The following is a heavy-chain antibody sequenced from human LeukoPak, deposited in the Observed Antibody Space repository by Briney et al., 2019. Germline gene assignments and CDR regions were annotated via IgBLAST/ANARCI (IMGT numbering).Heavy chain of an antibody. J-gene: IGHJ5*02. CDR1: GGSISSYY. Sequence: SETLSLTCTVSGGSISSYYWSWIRQPPGKGLEWIGYIYYSGSTNYNPSLKGRVTISVDTSKNQFSLKLSSVTAADTAVYYCAREKNYYDSSGYYLGNWFDPWGQGTLVTVSS. CDR3: AREKNYYDSSGYYLGNWFDP. V-gene: IGHV4-59*01. D-gene: IGHD3-22*01. CDR2: IYYSGST.